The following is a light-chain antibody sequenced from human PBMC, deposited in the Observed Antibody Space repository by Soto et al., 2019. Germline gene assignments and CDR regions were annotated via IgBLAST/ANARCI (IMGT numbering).Light chain of an antibody. V-gene: IGLV2-8*01. CDR1: SSDVGGYNY. Sequence: LTQPPSASGSPGQSVTISCTGTSSDVGGYNYVSWYQHHPGKAPKLIIYEVDERPSGVPDRFSGSKSGNTASLTVSGLQAEDEADYYCSSYVGSNNFPYVFGTGTKVT. CDR3: SSYVGSNNFPYV. J-gene: IGLJ1*01. CDR2: EVD.